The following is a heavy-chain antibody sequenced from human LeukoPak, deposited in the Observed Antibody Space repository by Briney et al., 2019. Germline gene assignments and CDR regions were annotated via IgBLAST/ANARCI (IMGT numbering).Heavy chain of an antibody. CDR1: GFIFSSYS. CDR2: ISSSSSNI. Sequence: GGSLRLSCVTSGFIFSSYSMNWVRQAPGKGLEWVSSISSSSSNIYYADAVKGRFTVSRDNAKNSLYLEMNSLRAEDTAVFFCAKGYVASTYWLDYWGQGTLVTVSS. J-gene: IGHJ4*02. D-gene: IGHD2-8*02. CDR3: AKGYVASTYWLDY. V-gene: IGHV3-21*01.